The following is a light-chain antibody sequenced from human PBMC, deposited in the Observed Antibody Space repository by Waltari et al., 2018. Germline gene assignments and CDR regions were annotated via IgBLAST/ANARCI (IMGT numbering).Light chain of an antibody. CDR3: QRYGTLPAT. Sequence: EIVLTQSPGTLSLSPGERATLSCRASQSVSRALRTLAWSQQQPGQAPRLLIYDASTRATGIPDRFSGSGSGTDFTLTISRLEPDDFAVYYCQRYGTLPATFGQGTKVEIK. CDR2: DAS. V-gene: IGKV3-20*01. J-gene: IGKJ1*01. CDR1: QSVSRALRT.